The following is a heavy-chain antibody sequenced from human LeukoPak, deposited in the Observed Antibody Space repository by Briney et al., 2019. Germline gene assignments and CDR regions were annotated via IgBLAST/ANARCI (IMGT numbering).Heavy chain of an antibody. V-gene: IGHV3-23*01. D-gene: IGHD6-19*01. CDR2: VSGSGGIT. CDR1: GFTFNNYA. Sequence: GGSLRLSCAASGFTFNNYAMTWVRQAPGKGLEWVSHVSGSGGITYYADSVKGRFTISRDNSKNTVYLQMNSLRAEGTAVYYCAKTTAGNSSGRYPGWPVDYWGQGTLVTVSS. CDR3: AKTTAGNSSGRYPGWPVDY. J-gene: IGHJ4*02.